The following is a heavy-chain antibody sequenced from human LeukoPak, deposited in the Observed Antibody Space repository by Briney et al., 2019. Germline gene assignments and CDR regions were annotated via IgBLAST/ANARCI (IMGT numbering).Heavy chain of an antibody. Sequence: SETLSLTCTVSGGSISSYYWSWIRQPPGKGLEWIGYIYYSGSTNYNPSLKSRVTISVDTSKNQFSLKLSSVTAADTAVYYCARAIVPSGSYRKWGQGTLVTVSS. CDR2: IYYSGST. CDR1: GGSISSYY. CDR3: ARAIVPSGSYRK. D-gene: IGHD1-26*01. V-gene: IGHV4-59*01. J-gene: IGHJ4*02.